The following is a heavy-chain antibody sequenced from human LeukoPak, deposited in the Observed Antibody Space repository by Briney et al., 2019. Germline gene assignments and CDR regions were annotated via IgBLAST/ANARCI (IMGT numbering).Heavy chain of an antibody. V-gene: IGHV4-31*03. CDR3: ARAITAAGIFDH. J-gene: IGHJ4*02. Sequence: PSRTLSLTCTVSGGSISSGGFYWSWLRHHPGKGLEWIGHIYYTGSSNSNPSLKSRLTISVDTSKNHFSLNLTSVTAADTAVYYCARAITAAGIFDHWGQGALVTVSS. D-gene: IGHD6-13*01. CDR2: IYYTGSS. CDR1: GGSISSGGFY.